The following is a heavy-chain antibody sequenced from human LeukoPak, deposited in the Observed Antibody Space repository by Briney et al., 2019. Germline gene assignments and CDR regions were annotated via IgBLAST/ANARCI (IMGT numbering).Heavy chain of an antibody. CDR3: AVLPTILVVPGDAFDI. V-gene: IGHV1-18*01. CDR2: ISAYNGNT. J-gene: IGHJ3*02. Sequence: VASVKVSCKASGYTFTTYGINWVRQAPGQGLEWMGWISAYNGNTNYAQKLRGRVTMTTDTSTSTAYMELRSLRSDDTAVYFCAVLPTILVVPGDAFDIWGQGTMVTVSS. CDR1: GYTFTTYG. D-gene: IGHD2-2*01.